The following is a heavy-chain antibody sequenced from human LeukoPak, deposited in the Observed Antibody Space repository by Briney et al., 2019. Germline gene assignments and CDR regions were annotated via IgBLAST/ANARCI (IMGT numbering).Heavy chain of an antibody. J-gene: IGHJ4*01. CDR3: ARGLVAFMETAYDY. D-gene: IGHD3-3*02. V-gene: IGHV1-69*05. CDR1: GGTFSSYS. Sequence: TVKVSCKASGGTFSSYSISWVRQAPGPGLELMGGIIPIFGTSNYAQKLRGRVTISTDESSSSAFIGVRSLGSEDPGIYYCARGLVAFMETAYDYWGHGTLVTVSS. CDR2: IIPIFGTS.